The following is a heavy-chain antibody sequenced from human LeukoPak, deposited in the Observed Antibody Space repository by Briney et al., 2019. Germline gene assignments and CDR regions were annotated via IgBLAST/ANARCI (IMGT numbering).Heavy chain of an antibody. CDR3: ARRRFGPGWFDP. V-gene: IGHV4-30-4*01. Sequence: PSQTLSLTCTVSGGSISSGDYYWSWIRQPPGKGLEWIGYIYYSGSTYCNPSLKSRVTISVDTSKNQFSLKLSSVTAADTAVYYCARRRFGPGWFDPWGQGTLVTVSS. J-gene: IGHJ5*02. CDR2: IYYSGST. CDR1: GGSISSGDYY. D-gene: IGHD3-10*01.